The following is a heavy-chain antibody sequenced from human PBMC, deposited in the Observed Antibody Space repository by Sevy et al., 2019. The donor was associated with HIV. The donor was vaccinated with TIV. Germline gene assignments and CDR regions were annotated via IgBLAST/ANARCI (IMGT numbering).Heavy chain of an antibody. CDR2: INHSGST. CDR3: ARAASLTRAFDI. J-gene: IGHJ3*02. V-gene: IGHV4-34*01. CDR1: GGSFSGYY. Sequence: SETLSLTCAVYGGSFSGYYWSWIRQPPGKGLEWIGEINHSGSTNYNPSLKSRVTISVDTSKNQFSLKLSSVTAADTAVYYCARAASLTRAFDIWGQWTMVTVSS.